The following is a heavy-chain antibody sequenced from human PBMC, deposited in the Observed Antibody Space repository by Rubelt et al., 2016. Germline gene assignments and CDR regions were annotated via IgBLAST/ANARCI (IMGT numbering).Heavy chain of an antibody. J-gene: IGHJ4*02. Sequence: GASVKVSCKPSGYTFTSFYIHWMRQAPGQGLEWMGLINTEDGGTIYAQKFRGRVTVTRDTSTSTVYFQLSRLRSEDTAVYYCARGRGGLVDYWGQGTLVTVSA. D-gene: IGHD2-15*01. CDR1: GYTFTSFY. CDR2: INTEDGGT. CDR3: ARGRGGLVDY. V-gene: IGHV1-46*01.